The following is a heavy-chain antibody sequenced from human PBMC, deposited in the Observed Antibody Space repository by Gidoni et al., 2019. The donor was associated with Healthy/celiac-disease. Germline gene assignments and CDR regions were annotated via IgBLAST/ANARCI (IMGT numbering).Heavy chain of an antibody. CDR1: GGTFSSYA. D-gene: IGHD4-17*01. CDR3: ARAGDYGGNFAWDY. Sequence: QVQLVQSGAEVKKPGSSVKVSCKASGGTFSSYAISWVRQAPGQGLEWMGRIIPILGIANYAQKFQGRVTITADKSTSTAYMELSSLRSEDTAVYYCARAGDYGGNFAWDYWGQGTLVTVSS. J-gene: IGHJ4*02. CDR2: IIPILGIA. V-gene: IGHV1-69*04.